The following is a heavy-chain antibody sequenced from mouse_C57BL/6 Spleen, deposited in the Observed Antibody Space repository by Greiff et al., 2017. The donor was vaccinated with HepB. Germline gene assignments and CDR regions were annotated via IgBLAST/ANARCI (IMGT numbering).Heavy chain of an antibody. V-gene: IGHV1-55*01. CDR2: IYPGSGST. CDR3: ARSDSKSCFDY. J-gene: IGHJ2*01. Sequence: QVQLQQSGAELVKPGASVKMSCKASGYTFTSYGITWVKQRPGQGLEWIGDIYPGSGSTNYNEKFKSKATLTVDTSSSTAYMKLSSLTSEDSAVYYCARSDSKSCFDYWGQGTTLTVSS. CDR1: GYTFTSYG.